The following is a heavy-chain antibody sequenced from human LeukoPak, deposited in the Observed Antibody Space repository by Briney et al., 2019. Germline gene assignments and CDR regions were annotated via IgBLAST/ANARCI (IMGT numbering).Heavy chain of an antibody. J-gene: IGHJ4*02. CDR3: AAHLSMVRGVNDY. CDR1: GYTFTSYD. D-gene: IGHD3-10*01. V-gene: IGHV1-8*01. Sequence: ASVKVSCKASGYTFTSYDINWVRQATGQGLEWMGWMNPNSGNTGYAQKFQGRDTMTRNTSISTAYMELSSLRSEDTAVYYCAAHLSMVRGVNDYWGQGTLVTVSS. CDR2: MNPNSGNT.